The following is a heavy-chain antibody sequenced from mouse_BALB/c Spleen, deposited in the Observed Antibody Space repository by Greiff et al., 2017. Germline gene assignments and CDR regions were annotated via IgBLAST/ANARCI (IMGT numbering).Heavy chain of an antibody. Sequence: EVHLVESGPSLVKPSQTLSLTCSVTGDSITSGYWNWIRKFPGNKLEYMGYISYSGSTYYNPSLKSRISITRDTSKNQYYLQLNSVTTEDTATYYCARNYRYDVAMDYWGQGTSVTVSS. V-gene: IGHV3-8*02. D-gene: IGHD2-14*01. J-gene: IGHJ4*01. CDR3: ARNYRYDVAMDY. CDR1: GDSITSGY. CDR2: ISYSGST.